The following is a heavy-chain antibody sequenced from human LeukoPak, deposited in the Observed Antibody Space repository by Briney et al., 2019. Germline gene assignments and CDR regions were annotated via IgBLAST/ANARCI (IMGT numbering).Heavy chain of an antibody. CDR3: ARERCSSTSCYGPYYYYGMDV. D-gene: IGHD2-2*01. J-gene: IGHJ6*02. CDR2: IKQDGSEK. Sequence: GGSLRLSCAASGFTFSSYWMSWARQAPGKGLEWVANIKQDGSEKYYVDSVKGRFTISRDNAKNSLYLQMNSLRAEDTAVYYCARERCSSTSCYGPYYYYGMDVWGQGTTVTVSS. CDR1: GFTFSSYW. V-gene: IGHV3-7*01.